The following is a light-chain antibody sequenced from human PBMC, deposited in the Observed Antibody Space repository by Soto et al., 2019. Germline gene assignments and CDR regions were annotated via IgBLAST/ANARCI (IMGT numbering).Light chain of an antibody. CDR1: QSVSSSY. V-gene: IGKV3-20*01. CDR3: QQYGSSGT. J-gene: IGKJ1*01. Sequence: EIVLTQSPGTLSLSPGERATLSCRASQSVSSSYLAWYKQKPGQAPRLLIYGASIRATGLPDRFSGSGSGTDFTLTIRRLEPEDFVVYYCQQYGSSGTFGQGTKVDIK. CDR2: GAS.